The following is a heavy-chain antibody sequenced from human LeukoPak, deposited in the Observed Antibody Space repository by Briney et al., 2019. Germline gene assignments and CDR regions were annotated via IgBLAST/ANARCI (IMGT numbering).Heavy chain of an antibody. Sequence: PSETLSLTCTVSGGSISSRGYYWGWIRPPPGKGLEWIGHIYYSGSTYYNPSLKSRVTISVDTSKNQFSLKLTSVTAADTAVYNSARYSSAWFDPWGQGTLVTVSS. J-gene: IGHJ5*02. D-gene: IGHD6-25*01. CDR3: ARYSSAWFDP. CDR1: GGSISSRGYY. V-gene: IGHV4-39*01. CDR2: IYYSGST.